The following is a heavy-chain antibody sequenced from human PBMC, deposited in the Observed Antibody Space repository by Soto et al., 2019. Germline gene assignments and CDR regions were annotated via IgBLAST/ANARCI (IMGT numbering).Heavy chain of an antibody. CDR3: ARQITMVRGIDY. CDR2: VYFNGNT. Sequence: SETLSLTCSVSGGSISRGGYYWSWIRQRPGKGLEWIGYVYFNGNTYSNPSLKSRVTMSADMSANQFSLNLRSVAAADSGLYYCARQITMVRGIDYWGQGTLVTVSS. D-gene: IGHD3-10*01. J-gene: IGHJ4*02. CDR1: GGSISRGGYY. V-gene: IGHV4-31*03.